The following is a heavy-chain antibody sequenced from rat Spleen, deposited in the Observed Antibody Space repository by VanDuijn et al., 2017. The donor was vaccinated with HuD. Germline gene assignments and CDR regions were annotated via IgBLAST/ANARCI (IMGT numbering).Heavy chain of an antibody. CDR1: GFTFNNYW. V-gene: IGHV5-31*01. Sequence: EVQLVESGGGLVQPGGSLKLPCVSSGFTFNNYWMTWIRQAPGKGLEWVASITNTGGSSYYLDSVKGRFTISRDNTQRTLYLQMNSLRSEDTATYYCTRSPGDFYDYWGQGVMVTVSS. D-gene: IGHD1-4*01. CDR3: TRSPGDFYDY. CDR2: ITNTGGSS. J-gene: IGHJ2*01.